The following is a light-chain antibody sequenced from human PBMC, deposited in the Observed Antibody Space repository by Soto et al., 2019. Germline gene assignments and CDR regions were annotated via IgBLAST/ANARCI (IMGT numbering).Light chain of an antibody. J-gene: IGKJ1*01. V-gene: IGKV3-20*01. CDR3: QHYGSSPWA. Sequence: EIVLTQSPGTRSLSPEKRTTLSCRASQSVSSSYLAWYQQKPGQAPRLLIYGASSRATGIPDRFSASGSGTDFTLTISRLEPEVFDSDNCQHYGSSPWAFGRGT. CDR1: QSVSSSY. CDR2: GAS.